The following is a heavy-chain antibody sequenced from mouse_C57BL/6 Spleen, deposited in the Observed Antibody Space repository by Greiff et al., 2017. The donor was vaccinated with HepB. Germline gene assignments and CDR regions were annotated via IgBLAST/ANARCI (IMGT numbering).Heavy chain of an antibody. Sequence: EVQLQQSGPELVKPGASVKISCKASGYSFTDYNMNWVKQSNGKSLEWIGVINTNYGTTSYTQKFKGKATLTVDQSSSTAYMQLTSLTSEDSAVYYWAREGVLYDYDGDFDYWGQGTTLTVSS. CDR3: AREGVLYDYDGDFDY. V-gene: IGHV1-39*01. J-gene: IGHJ2*01. D-gene: IGHD2-4*01. CDR1: GYSFTDYN. CDR2: INTNYGTT.